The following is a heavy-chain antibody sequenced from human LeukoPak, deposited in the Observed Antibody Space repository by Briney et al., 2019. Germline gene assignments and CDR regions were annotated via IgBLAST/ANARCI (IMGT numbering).Heavy chain of an antibody. CDR3: ARELGRVRGVYYYYYMDV. D-gene: IGHD3-10*01. Sequence: SETLSLTCTVSGGSISSSSYYWGWIRQPPGKGLEWIGSIYYSGSTYYNPSLKSRVTISVDTSKNQFSLKLRSVTAADTAVYYCARELGRVRGVYYYYYMDVWGKGTTVTISS. CDR2: IYYSGST. J-gene: IGHJ6*03. V-gene: IGHV4-39*07. CDR1: GGSISSSSYY.